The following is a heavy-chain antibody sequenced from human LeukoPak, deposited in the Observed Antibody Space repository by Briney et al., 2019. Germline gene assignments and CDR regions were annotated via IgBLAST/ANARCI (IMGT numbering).Heavy chain of an antibody. Sequence: GGSLRLSCAASGFTFSGSAMHWVRQASGKGLEWVGRIRSRTNTYATAYAASVKGRFTISRDDSKNTAYLQMNSLKTEDAAVYYCTRGSQSDYYYGMDVWGQGTTVTVSS. CDR2: IRSRTNTYAT. J-gene: IGHJ6*02. CDR1: GFTFSGSA. CDR3: TRGSQSDYYYGMDV. V-gene: IGHV3-73*01.